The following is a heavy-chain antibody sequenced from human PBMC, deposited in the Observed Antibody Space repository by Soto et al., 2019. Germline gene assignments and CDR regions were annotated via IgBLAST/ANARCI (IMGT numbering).Heavy chain of an antibody. CDR2: IIPILGIA. J-gene: IGHJ6*02. V-gene: IGHV1-69*02. CDR1: GGTFSSYT. D-gene: IGHD6-13*01. Sequence: QVQLVQSGAEVKKPGSSVKVSCKASGGTFSSYTISWVRQAPGQGLEWMGRIIPILGIANYAQKFQGRVTIIADKSTSTAYMELSSLRSEDTAVYYCARLLVLDYYYGMDVWGQGTTVTVSS. CDR3: ARLLVLDYYYGMDV.